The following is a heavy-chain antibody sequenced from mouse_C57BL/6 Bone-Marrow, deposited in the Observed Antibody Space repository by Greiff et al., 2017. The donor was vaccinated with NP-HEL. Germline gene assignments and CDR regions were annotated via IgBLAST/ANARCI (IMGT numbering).Heavy chain of an antibody. CDR3: AISSSITTVVATRGYFDY. J-gene: IGHJ2*01. V-gene: IGHV1-55*01. CDR2: IYPGSGST. Sequence: VQLQQPGAELVKPGASVKMSCKASGYTFTSYWITWVKQRPGQGLEWIGDIYPGSGSTYYNEKFKSKATLTVDTSSSTAYMQLSSLTSADSSVYYCAISSSITTVVATRGYFDYWGQGTTLTVSS. CDR1: GYTFTSYW. D-gene: IGHD1-1*01.